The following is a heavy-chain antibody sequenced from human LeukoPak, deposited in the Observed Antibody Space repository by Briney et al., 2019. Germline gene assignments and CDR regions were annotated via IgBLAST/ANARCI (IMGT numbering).Heavy chain of an antibody. CDR1: GYSFTSYW. V-gene: IGHV5-51*01. Sequence: GESLKISCKGSGYSFTSYWIGWVRQMPGKGLEWMGIIYPGDSDTRYSPSFQGQVTISADKSISTAYLQWSSLKASDTAMYYCARLRVEYNRLHAFDIWGQGTMVTVSS. CDR3: ARLRVEYNRLHAFDI. D-gene: IGHD6-6*01. CDR2: IYPGDSDT. J-gene: IGHJ3*02.